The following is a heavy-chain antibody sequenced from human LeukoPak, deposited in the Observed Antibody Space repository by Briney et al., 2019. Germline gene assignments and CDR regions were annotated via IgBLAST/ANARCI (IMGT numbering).Heavy chain of an antibody. D-gene: IGHD5-18*01. CDR1: GGSISSGDYY. V-gene: IGHV4-30-4*01. CDR3: AREDTAMVIFEY. CDR2: IYYSGST. Sequence: SETLSLTCTVSGGSISSGDYYWSWIRQPPGKGLEWIGYIYYSGSTYYNPSLKSRVTISVDTSKNQFSLKLSSVTAADTAVYYCAREDTAMVIFEYWGQGTLVTVSS. J-gene: IGHJ4*02.